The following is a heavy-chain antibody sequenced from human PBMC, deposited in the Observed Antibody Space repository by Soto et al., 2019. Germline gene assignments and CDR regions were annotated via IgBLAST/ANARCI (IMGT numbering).Heavy chain of an antibody. CDR1: GDSVKSGGYY. V-gene: IGHV4-31*03. J-gene: IGHJ6*02. CDR2: IYYSGGT. D-gene: IGHD2-2*01. CDR3: ARVGGSSTSIIYYYYGVDV. Sequence: SETLSLTCTVSGDSVKSGGYYWSWIRGHPGKGLEWIGYIYYSGGTYYNPSLKSRVSISVDTAKNQFSLWLNSVTAADTAVYYCARVGGSSTSIIYYYYGVDVWGLGTTVT.